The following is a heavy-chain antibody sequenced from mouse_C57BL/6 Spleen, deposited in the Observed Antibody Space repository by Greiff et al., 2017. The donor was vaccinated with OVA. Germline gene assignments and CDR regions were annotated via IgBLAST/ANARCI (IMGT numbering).Heavy chain of an antibody. Sequence: VQLQQSGAELVRPGASVKLSCKASGYTFTDYYINWVKQRPGQGLEWIARIYPGSGNTYYNEKFKGKATLTAEKSSSTAYMQLSSLTSEDSAVYFCASTGTRGAWFAYWGQGTLVTVSA. D-gene: IGHD4-1*01. CDR2: IYPGSGNT. J-gene: IGHJ3*01. CDR3: ASTGTRGAWFAY. V-gene: IGHV1-76*01. CDR1: GYTFTDYY.